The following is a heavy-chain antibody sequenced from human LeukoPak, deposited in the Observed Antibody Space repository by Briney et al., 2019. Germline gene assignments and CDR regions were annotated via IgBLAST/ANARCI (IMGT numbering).Heavy chain of an antibody. J-gene: IGHJ5*02. CDR1: GGSISPYY. V-gene: IGHV4-59*01. CDR3: ARFQVGLNWFDP. CDR2: IFDSGT. Sequence: SQTLSLTCAVSGGSISPYYWNWIRQPPGKGLEWIGYIFDSGTNYNPSLKSRVTMSMDASKNQFSLRLTSVTPADTAVYYCARFQVGLNWFDPWGQGTLVTVAS. D-gene: IGHD1-26*01.